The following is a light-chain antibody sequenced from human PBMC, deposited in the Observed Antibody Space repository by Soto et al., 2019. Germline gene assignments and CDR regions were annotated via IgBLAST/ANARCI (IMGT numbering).Light chain of an antibody. V-gene: IGLV2-8*01. CDR1: SSDVGAYNY. J-gene: IGLJ2*01. CDR3: SSYVGNNNLV. Sequence: QSALTQPPSASGSPGQSVTISCTGTSSDVGAYNYVSWYQQHPGKAPKLMIYEVNKRPSGVPDRFSGSKSGNTASLTVSALQAEDEADYFCSSYVGNNNLVFSGENTPTVL. CDR2: EVN.